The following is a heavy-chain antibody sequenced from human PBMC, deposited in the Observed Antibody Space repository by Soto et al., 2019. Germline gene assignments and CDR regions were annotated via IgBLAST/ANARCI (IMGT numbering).Heavy chain of an antibody. D-gene: IGHD5-12*01. V-gene: IGHV3-30*18. CDR1: GFTFSSYG. J-gene: IGHJ4*02. CDR3: AKDHRDYDLYYFDY. Sequence: QVQLVESGGGVVQPGRSLRLSCAASGFTFSSYGMHWVRQAPGKGLEWVAVISYDGSNKYYADSVKGRFTISRDNSKNTLYLQMNSLRAEDTAVYYCAKDHRDYDLYYFDYWGPGTLVTVSS. CDR2: ISYDGSNK.